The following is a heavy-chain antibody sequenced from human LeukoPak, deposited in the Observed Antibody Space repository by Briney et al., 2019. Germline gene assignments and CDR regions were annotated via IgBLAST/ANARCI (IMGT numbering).Heavy chain of an antibody. V-gene: IGHV1-8*03. J-gene: IGHJ6*03. CDR1: GYTFTSYY. CDR3: ARRYYDFWSGYYYYMDV. CDR2: MNPNSGNT. Sequence: ASVKVSCKASGYTFTSYYIHWVRQATGQGLEWMGWMNPNSGNTGYAQKFQGRVTITRNTSISTAYMELSSLRSEDTAVYYCARRYYDFWSGYYYYMDVWGKGTTVTVSS. D-gene: IGHD3-3*01.